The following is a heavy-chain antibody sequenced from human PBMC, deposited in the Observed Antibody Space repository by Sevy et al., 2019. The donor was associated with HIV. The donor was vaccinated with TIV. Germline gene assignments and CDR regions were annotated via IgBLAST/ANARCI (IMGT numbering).Heavy chain of an antibody. J-gene: IGHJ4*02. Sequence: GGSLRLSCATSGFTFSDYGMHWVRQAPGQGLEWVAFTRYDGSTKYYSDSVKGRFTISRDNPKKTLYLQMNSLRADDTAVYYCAKDLTVRYSTSSGDFDYWGQGSLVTVSS. CDR1: GFTFSDYG. D-gene: IGHD6-6*01. CDR3: AKDLTVRYSTSSGDFDY. V-gene: IGHV3-30*02. CDR2: TRYDGSTK.